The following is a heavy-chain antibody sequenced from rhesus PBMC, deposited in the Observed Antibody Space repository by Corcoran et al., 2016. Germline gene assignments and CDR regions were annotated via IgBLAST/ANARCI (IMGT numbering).Heavy chain of an antibody. CDR1: GGSISGYY. Sequence: QLQLQESGPGLVKPSETLSLTCAVSGGSISGYYLWSWIRQPPGKGLEWIGYIYGGSGSTSYNPSLKSRVIISIDTSKNPFSLKLSAVTAADTAVYYCARDIAAAGIDYWGQGVLVTVSS. CDR3: ARDIAAAGIDY. D-gene: IGHD6-25*01. J-gene: IGHJ4*01. V-gene: IGHV4S7*01. CDR2: IYGGSGST.